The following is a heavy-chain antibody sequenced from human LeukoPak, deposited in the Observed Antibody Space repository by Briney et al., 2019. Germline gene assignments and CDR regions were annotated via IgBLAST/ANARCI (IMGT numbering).Heavy chain of an antibody. CDR2: IYTSGST. V-gene: IGHV4-61*02. Sequence: SETLYLTCTVSGGSISSGSYYWSWIRQPAGKGLEWIGRIYTSGSTNYNPSLKSRVTISVDTSKNQFSLKLSSVTAADTAVYYCARVKYAFDIWGQGTMVTVSS. CDR3: ARVKYAFDI. CDR1: GGSISSGSYY. D-gene: IGHD3-22*01. J-gene: IGHJ3*02.